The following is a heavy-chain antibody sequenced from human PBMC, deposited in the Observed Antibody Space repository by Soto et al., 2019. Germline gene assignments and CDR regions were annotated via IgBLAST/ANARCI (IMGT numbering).Heavy chain of an antibody. D-gene: IGHD2-2*01. J-gene: IGHJ4*02. CDR2: IYYTGNT. CDR3: ARAVLPATAPFDY. Sequence: PSETLSLTCNVSGGSISNSNYYWGWIRQPPGKGLEWIGSIYYTGNTYYNPSLKSRVTISVDTSKNQFSLKLGSVTAADTAVYYCARAVLPATAPFDYWGQGTLVTVSS. CDR1: GGSISNSNYY. V-gene: IGHV4-39*07.